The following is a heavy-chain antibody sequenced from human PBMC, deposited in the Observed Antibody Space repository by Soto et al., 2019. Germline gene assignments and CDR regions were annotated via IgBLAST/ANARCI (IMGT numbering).Heavy chain of an antibody. J-gene: IGHJ3*02. CDR3: ARGNAWFGELLEAFDI. V-gene: IGHV6-1*01. Sequence: SQTLSLTCAISGDSVSSNSAACNWIRQSPSRGLEWLGRTYYRSKWYNDYAVSVKSRITINPDTSKNQFSLQLNSVTPEDTAVYYCARGNAWFGELLEAFDIWGQGTMVTVSS. D-gene: IGHD3-10*01. CDR1: GDSVSSNSAA. CDR2: TYYRSKWYN.